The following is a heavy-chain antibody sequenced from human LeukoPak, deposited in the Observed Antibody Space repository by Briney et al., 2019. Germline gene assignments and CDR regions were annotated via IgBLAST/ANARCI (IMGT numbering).Heavy chain of an antibody. CDR1: GFTFSSYA. Sequence: GSLRLSCAASGFTFSSYAMSWVRQAPGKGLEWVSGISGSGGSTYSADSVKGRFTISRDNSKNTLYLQMNSLRAEDTAVYYCAKVPTVVTPTRFDYWGQGTLVTVSS. D-gene: IGHD4-23*01. J-gene: IGHJ4*02. V-gene: IGHV3-23*01. CDR2: ISGSGGST. CDR3: AKVPTVVTPTRFDY.